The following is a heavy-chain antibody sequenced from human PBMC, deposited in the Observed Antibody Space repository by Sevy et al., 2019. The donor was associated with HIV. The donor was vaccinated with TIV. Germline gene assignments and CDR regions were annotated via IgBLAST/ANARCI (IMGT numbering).Heavy chain of an antibody. D-gene: IGHD6-19*01. CDR2: ISGSGRYT. J-gene: IGHJ4*02. V-gene: IGHV3-23*01. CDR1: EFTFSSYA. CDR3: AKSGNIPVGIAVAGPYDAFFDY. Sequence: GGSLRLSCAASEFTFSSYAMSWVRQAPGKGLEWVSSISGSGRYTYYADSVEGRFTISRDNSKNTLYLQMNSLRAEDTAVYYCAKSGNIPVGIAVAGPYDAFFDYWGQGTLVTVSS.